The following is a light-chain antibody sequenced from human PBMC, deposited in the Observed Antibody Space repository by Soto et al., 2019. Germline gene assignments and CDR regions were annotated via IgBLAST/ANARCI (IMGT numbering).Light chain of an antibody. CDR2: VNN. CDR1: SSNIGGND. Sequence: QSVLTQPPSVSAAPGQRVTISCSGSSSNIGGNDVAWYQHLPGTAPQLLIYVNNKRYSRIPDRCSGAKSGTSATLGITGLRTGDEDDYYCGTWYSSLSAKVFGAGTKLTVL. CDR3: GTWYSSLSAKV. J-gene: IGLJ2*01. V-gene: IGLV1-51*01.